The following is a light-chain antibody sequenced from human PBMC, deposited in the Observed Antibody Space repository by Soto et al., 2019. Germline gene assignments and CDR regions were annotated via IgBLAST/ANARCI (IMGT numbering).Light chain of an antibody. V-gene: IGKV1-39*01. CDR2: AAS. CDR3: QRSYSTPRVT. CDR1: QSISSY. Sequence: DIQMTQSPSSLSASVGDRVTITCRASQSISSYLNWYQQKPGKAPKLLIYAASSLQSGVPSRFRGSGSGTDFTLTISSLQPEDFATYYCQRSYSTPRVTFGQGTRLEIK. J-gene: IGKJ5*01.